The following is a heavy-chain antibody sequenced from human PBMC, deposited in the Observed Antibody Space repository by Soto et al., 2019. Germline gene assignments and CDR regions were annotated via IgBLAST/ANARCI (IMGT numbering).Heavy chain of an antibody. V-gene: IGHV3-33*01. D-gene: IGHD6-13*01. CDR3: ARDWWEEPAGKETVSKVDY. CDR2: IWSDGTKK. J-gene: IGHJ4*02. CDR1: GFALSNYG. Sequence: QVPLVESGGGVVQPGRSLTLSCTASGFALSNYGIHWVRQAPGRGLEWVAVIWSDGTKKFYAGSVRGRFTSSRDNSNNKIYLQRNRLRAEDTAVYYCARDWWEEPAGKETVSKVDYWGQGTLVTVSS.